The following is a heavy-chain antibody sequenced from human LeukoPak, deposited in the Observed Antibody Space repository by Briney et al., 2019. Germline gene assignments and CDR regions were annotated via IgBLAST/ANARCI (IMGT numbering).Heavy chain of an antibody. D-gene: IGHD1-26*01. CDR3: ARDPWEGAFDI. CDR1: AFTISSYS. Sequence: GGSLRLSCAASAFTISSYSMNWVRQAPGKGLEWVSSISSSSSYIYYADSVKGRFTISRDNAKHSLYLQMNSLRAEDTAVYYCARDPWEGAFDIWGQGTMVTVSS. V-gene: IGHV3-21*01. CDR2: ISSSSSYI. J-gene: IGHJ3*02.